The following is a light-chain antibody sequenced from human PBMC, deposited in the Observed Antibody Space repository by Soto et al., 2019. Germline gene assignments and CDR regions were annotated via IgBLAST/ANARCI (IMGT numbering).Light chain of an antibody. J-gene: IGLJ2*01. Sequence: QSVLTQPPSESGTPGQRVTISCSGSRSNIGSNTVNWYQQLPGTAHKFLIYSNNQRPSGVPKRFSGSKSGTSASLAISGLQSEDEADYYCATWDDSLNGHVVFGGGTKLTVL. V-gene: IGLV1-44*01. CDR3: ATWDDSLNGHVV. CDR1: RSNIGSNT. CDR2: SNN.